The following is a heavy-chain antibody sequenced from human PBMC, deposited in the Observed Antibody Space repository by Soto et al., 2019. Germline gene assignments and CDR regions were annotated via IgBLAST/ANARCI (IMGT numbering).Heavy chain of an antibody. CDR3: ARGFFDARGYSAPFES. D-gene: IGHD3-22*01. V-gene: IGHV4-59*01. Sequence: PSETLSLTCTVSGGSIGRYYWSWIRQPPGKGLEWIGYIYYSGSTNHNPSLESRVTMSTDTSKNQVSLELRSMTAADSALYYCARGFFDARGYSAPFESWGQGTQVTVSS. CDR1: GGSIGRYY. J-gene: IGHJ4*02. CDR2: IYYSGST.